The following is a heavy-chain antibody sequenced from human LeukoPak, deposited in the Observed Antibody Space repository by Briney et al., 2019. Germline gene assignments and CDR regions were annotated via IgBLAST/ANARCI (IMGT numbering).Heavy chain of an antibody. Sequence: GRSLRLSCAASGFTFSSYGTHWVRQAPGKGLEWVALIWDDGSNKYYADSVKGRFTISRDTSKNTLYLQMNSLRAEDTAVYYCAKDLRRAISGVVIPVYYYYMDVWGKGTTVTVSS. CDR1: GFTFSSYG. D-gene: IGHD3-3*01. CDR3: AKDLRRAISGVVIPVYYYYMDV. J-gene: IGHJ6*03. CDR2: IWDDGSNK. V-gene: IGHV3-33*06.